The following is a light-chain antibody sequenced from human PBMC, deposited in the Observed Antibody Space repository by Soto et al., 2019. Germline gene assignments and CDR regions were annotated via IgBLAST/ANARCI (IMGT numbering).Light chain of an antibody. Sequence: EIVMTQFPATLSVSPGERATLSCRASQSVSSNLAWYQQKPGQAPRLLIYGTSTRATGIPARFSGSGSGTEFTLTISSLQSEDFAVYYCQQYNNWPPWTFGQGTK. CDR1: QSVSSN. J-gene: IGKJ1*01. CDR2: GTS. CDR3: QQYNNWPPWT. V-gene: IGKV3-15*01.